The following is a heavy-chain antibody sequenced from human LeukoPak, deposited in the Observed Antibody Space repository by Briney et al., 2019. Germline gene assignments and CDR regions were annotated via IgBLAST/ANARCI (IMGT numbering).Heavy chain of an antibody. D-gene: IGHD4-17*01. CDR1: GYTFSSYG. CDR3: ARDIYDYGDYGDEDY. V-gene: IGHV3-30*02. Sequence: GGSLRLSCAASGYTFSSYGMHWVRQAPGKGLEWVAFIRFDGTIKDYADSVKGRFTISRDNSKNTLNLLMNSLRAEDTAVYYCARDIYDYGDYGDEDYWGQGTLVTVSS. CDR2: IRFDGTIK. J-gene: IGHJ4*02.